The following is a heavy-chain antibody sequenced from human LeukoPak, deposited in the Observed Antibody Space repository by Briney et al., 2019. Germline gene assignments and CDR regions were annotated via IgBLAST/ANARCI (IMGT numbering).Heavy chain of an antibody. V-gene: IGHV4-59*01. CDR1: GGSFNTYY. CDR3: ARGRDSSGWYDYYYYYMDV. Sequence: SETLSLTCTVSGGSFNTYYWSWIRQPPGKGLEWLGYIYYSGSTNYNPSLKSRVTISVDTSKNQFSLRLSSVTAADTAVYYCARGRDSSGWYDYYYYYMDVWGKGTTVTVSS. J-gene: IGHJ6*03. D-gene: IGHD6-19*01. CDR2: IYYSGST.